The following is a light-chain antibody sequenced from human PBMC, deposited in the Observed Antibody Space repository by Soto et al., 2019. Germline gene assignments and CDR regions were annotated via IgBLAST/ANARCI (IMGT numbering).Light chain of an antibody. Sequence: QSPSSLSASVGDHVTITCRASQDISSSLAWYQQKPGKPPKLLIYKASSLETGVPPRFTGSGSGTEFTLTISSLQPDDFATYYCQQYNGYSRTFCQVAKADIK. J-gene: IGKJ1*01. CDR3: QQYNGYSRT. CDR1: QDISSS. V-gene: IGKV1-5*03. CDR2: KAS.